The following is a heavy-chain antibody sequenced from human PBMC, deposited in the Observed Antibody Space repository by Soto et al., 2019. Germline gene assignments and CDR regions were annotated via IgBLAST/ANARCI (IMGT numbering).Heavy chain of an antibody. J-gene: IGHJ3*02. CDR3: ARPPTDYYDSSGPRSALDI. Sequence: PSETLSLTCTVSGGSISSSSYYWGWIRQPPGKGLEWIGSIYYSGSTYYNPSLKSRVTISVDTSKNQFSLKLSSVTAADTAVYYCARPPTDYYDSSGPRSALDIWGQGTMVTVSS. V-gene: IGHV4-39*01. CDR2: IYYSGST. D-gene: IGHD3-22*01. CDR1: GGSISSSSYY.